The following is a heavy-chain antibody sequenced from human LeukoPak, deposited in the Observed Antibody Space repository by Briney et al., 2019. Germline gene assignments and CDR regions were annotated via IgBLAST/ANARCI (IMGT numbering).Heavy chain of an antibody. CDR2: INHSGST. Sequence: SETLSLTCAVYGGFFSGYYWSWIRQPPGKGLEWIGEINHSGSTNYNPSLKSRVTISVDTSKHQFSLKLNSVTAADTAVYYCARRYCSSTSCYVRRENAFDIWGQGTMVTVSS. D-gene: IGHD2-2*01. J-gene: IGHJ3*02. CDR3: ARRYCSSTSCYVRRENAFDI. V-gene: IGHV4-34*01. CDR1: GGFFSGYY.